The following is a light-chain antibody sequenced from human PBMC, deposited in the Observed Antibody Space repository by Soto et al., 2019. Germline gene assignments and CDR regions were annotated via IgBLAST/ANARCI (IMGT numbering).Light chain of an antibody. Sequence: QSALTQPRSVSGSPGQSVTLSCTGTSSDVGGYNYVTWYQQYPGKAPKVMIYDVKTRPSWVPDRFSGSKSGNTASLTISGLQAEYEADSYRCSYSGDYTFVFGTGTKVTVL. CDR2: DVK. CDR1: SSDVGGYNY. J-gene: IGLJ1*01. CDR3: CSYSGDYTFV. V-gene: IGLV2-11*01.